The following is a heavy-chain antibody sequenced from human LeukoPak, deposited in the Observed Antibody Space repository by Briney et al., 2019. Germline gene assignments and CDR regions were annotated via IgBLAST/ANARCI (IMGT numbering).Heavy chain of an antibody. CDR3: ARQKSGVALAGPGDH. CDR2: IKDDGSAN. D-gene: IGHD6-19*01. J-gene: IGHJ4*02. V-gene: IGHV3-7*01. Sequence: PSETLSLTCVVSDYSITSDYYWGWIRQPPGKGLEWVASIKDDGSANYYVDSVKGRFTISRDNAKNSLYLRMNSLRVEDTAVYYCARQKSGVALAGPGDHWGQGTLVTVSS. CDR1: DYSITSDY.